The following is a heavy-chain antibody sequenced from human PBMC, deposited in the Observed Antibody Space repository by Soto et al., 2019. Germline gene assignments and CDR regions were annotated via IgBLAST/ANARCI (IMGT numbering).Heavy chain of an antibody. CDR2: IYTSGST. V-gene: IGHV4-4*07. Sequence: SETLSLTCTVSGGSISSYYWSWIWQPAGKGLEWIGRIYTSGSTNYNPSLKSRVTMSVDTSKNQFSLKLSSVTAADTAVYYCARLADGVAGMENWFDPWGQGTLVTVSS. CDR3: ARLADGVAGMENWFDP. D-gene: IGHD6-19*01. J-gene: IGHJ5*02. CDR1: GGSISSYY.